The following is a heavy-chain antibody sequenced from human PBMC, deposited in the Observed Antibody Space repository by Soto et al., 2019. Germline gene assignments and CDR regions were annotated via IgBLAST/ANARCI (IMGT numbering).Heavy chain of an antibody. Sequence: QVQLVQSGAEVKKPGSSVKVSCKGSGGTFSSFTISWVRQAPGQGLEWMGRIIPILGVPNYAQKFQGRVTITADKSTDTAYMELSSLRSEDTAAYYCARDRRGGLAVTGRGASDIWGQGTMVTVSS. CDR3: ARDRRGGLAVTGRGASDI. V-gene: IGHV1-69*08. D-gene: IGHD6-19*01. CDR2: IIPILGVP. J-gene: IGHJ3*02. CDR1: GGTFSSFT.